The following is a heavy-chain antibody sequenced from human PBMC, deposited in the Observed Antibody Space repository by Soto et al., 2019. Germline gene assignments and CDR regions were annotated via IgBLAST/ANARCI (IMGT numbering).Heavy chain of an antibody. CDR1: GYTFTGSY. D-gene: IGHD3-3*01. J-gene: IGHJ6*02. CDR3: ARWVDYDFWSGYYRGGDYYYYGMGV. CDR2: INPNSGGT. Sequence: ASVKVSCEASGYTFTGSYMHWVRQAPGQGLEWMAWINPNSGGTNYAQKFQGWVTMTRDTSIITPYMELSRLRSDDTAVYYCARWVDYDFWSGYYRGGDYYYYGMGVWGQGTTVTVPS. V-gene: IGHV1-2*04.